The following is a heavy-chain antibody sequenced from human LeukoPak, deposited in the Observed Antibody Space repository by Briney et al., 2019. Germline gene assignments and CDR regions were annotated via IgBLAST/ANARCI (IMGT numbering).Heavy chain of an antibody. CDR3: AKDKTYDDFWSGHDAFDI. V-gene: IGHV3-23*01. CDR1: GFTFTTYA. Sequence: GGSLRLSCAASGFTFTTYAMSWVRQAPGKGLEWVSVISGSGDSTYYADSVKGRFTISRDISKNTLYLQVKSLRAGDTAVYYCAKDKTYDDFWSGHDAFDIWGQGTMVTVSS. CDR2: ISGSGDST. J-gene: IGHJ3*02. D-gene: IGHD3-3*01.